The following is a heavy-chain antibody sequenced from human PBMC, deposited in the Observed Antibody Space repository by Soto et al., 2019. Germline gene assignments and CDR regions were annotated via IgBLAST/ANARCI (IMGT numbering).Heavy chain of an antibody. V-gene: IGHV1-69*11. J-gene: IGHJ3*02. D-gene: IGHD6-13*01. CDR2: INPSVGTA. Sequence: SVKVSCKASGFSFSDYFMHWVRQAPGQGLEWMGRINPSVGTANYAQKFQGRVTITADESTSTAYMELSSLRSEDTAVYYCARSTPYSSSWYDAFDIWGQGTMVT. CDR1: GFSFSDYF. CDR3: ARSTPYSSSWYDAFDI.